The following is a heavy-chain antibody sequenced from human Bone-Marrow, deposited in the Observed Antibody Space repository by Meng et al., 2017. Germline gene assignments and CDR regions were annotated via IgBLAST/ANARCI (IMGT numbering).Heavy chain of an antibody. D-gene: IGHD3-10*01. CDR1: GFTFSSYA. CDR3: ARVMGITMVRGEIEY. V-gene: IGHV3-30*01. CDR2: ISYDGSNK. Sequence: GESLKISCAASGFTFSSYAMPWVRQAPGKGLEWVAVISYDGSNKYYADSVKGRFTISRDNSKNTLYLQMKSLRAEDTAVYYCARVMGITMVRGEIEYWGQGTLVTVSS. J-gene: IGHJ4*02.